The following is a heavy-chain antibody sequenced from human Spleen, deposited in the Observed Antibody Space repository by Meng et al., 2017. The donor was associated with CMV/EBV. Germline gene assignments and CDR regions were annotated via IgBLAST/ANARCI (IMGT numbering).Heavy chain of an antibody. D-gene: IGHD3/OR15-3a*01. CDR2: IKQDGSEK. CDR3: ARDRDDFWTGESFF. V-gene: IGHV3-7*01. J-gene: IGHJ4*02. CDR1: GFTFSSYW. Sequence: GGSLRLSCAASGFTFSSYWMSWVRLAPGKGLEWVANIKQDGSEKYYVDSVKGRFTISRDNAKNSLYLQMNSLRAEDTAVYYCARDRDDFWTGESFFWGQGTLVTVSS.